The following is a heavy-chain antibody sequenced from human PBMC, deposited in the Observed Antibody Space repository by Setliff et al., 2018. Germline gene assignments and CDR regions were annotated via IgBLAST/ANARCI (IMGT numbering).Heavy chain of an antibody. V-gene: IGHV4-61*02. CDR2: IYTSGST. J-gene: IGHJ6*02. D-gene: IGHD3-10*01. Sequence: LSLTCTVSGGSISSGSYYWSWIRQPAGKGLEWIGRIYTSGSTNYNPSLKSRVTISVGTSKNQFSLKLSSVTAADTAVYYCARGGLWFGELLWKYYYYGMDVWGQGTTVTVSS. CDR1: GGSISSGSYY. CDR3: ARGGLWFGELLWKYYYYGMDV.